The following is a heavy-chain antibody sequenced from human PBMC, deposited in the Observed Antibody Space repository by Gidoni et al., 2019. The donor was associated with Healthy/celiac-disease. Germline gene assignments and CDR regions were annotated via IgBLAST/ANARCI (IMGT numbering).Heavy chain of an antibody. CDR2: ISSSSSYT. CDR3: ARSVLTYGMDV. V-gene: IGHV3-11*05. J-gene: IGHJ6*02. CDR1: GFTFSDYY. D-gene: IGHD1-20*01. Sequence: QVQLVESGGGLVKPGGSLRLSCAASGFTFSDYYMSWIRRAPGKGLEWVSYISSSSSYTNYADSVKGRFTISRDNAKNSLYLQMNSLRAEDTAVYYCARSVLTYGMDVWGQGTTVTVSS.